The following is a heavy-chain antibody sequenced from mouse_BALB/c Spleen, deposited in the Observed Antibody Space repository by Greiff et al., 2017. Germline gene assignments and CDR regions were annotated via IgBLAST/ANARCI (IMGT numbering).Heavy chain of an antibody. Sequence: QVQLQQSGAELAKPGASVKMSCKASGYTFTSYWMHWVKQRPGQGLEWIGYINPSTGYTEYNQKFKDKATLTADKSSSTAYMQLSSLTSEDSAVYYCARCSYDYAMDYWGQGTSVTVSS. V-gene: IGHV1-7*01. CDR3: ARCSYDYAMDY. CDR1: GYTFTSYW. J-gene: IGHJ4*01. CDR2: INPSTGYT. D-gene: IGHD1-1*01.